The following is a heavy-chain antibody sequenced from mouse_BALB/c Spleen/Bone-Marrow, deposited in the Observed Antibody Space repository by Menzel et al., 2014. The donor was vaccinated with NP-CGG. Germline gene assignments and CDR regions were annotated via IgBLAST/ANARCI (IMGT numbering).Heavy chain of an antibody. D-gene: IGHD1-2*01. J-gene: IGHJ4*01. CDR2: IDPANGNT. CDR3: ASATTATYYAMDY. Sequence: EVQPQQSGAELVKPGASVKLSCTASGFNIKDTYMHWVKQRPEQGLEWIGRIDPANGNTKYDPKFQGKATITTDTSSNTAYLQVSSLTSEDTAVYYCASATTATYYAMDYWGQGTSVTVSS. CDR1: GFNIKDTY. V-gene: IGHV14-3*02.